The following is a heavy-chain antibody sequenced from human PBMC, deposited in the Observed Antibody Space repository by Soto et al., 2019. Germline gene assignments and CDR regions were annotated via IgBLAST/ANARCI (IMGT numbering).Heavy chain of an antibody. V-gene: IGHV3-21*01. CDR3: ARNESSNIYGMDV. J-gene: IGHJ6*02. CDR1: GFTFSSYS. Sequence: GGCLRLSCAASGFTFSSYSMNWVRQAPGKGLEWVSSISSSSFSINYADSVKGRFSISRDNAQNSLHLQMNNLRAEDTAVYYCARNESSNIYGMDVWGQGTTVTVAS. CDR2: ISSSSFSI. D-gene: IGHD6-6*01.